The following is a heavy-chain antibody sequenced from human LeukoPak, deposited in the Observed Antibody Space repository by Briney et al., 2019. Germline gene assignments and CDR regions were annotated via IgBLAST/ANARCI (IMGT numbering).Heavy chain of an antibody. CDR3: ARGVATITWVYYYGMDV. J-gene: IGHJ6*02. CDR2: INPNSGGT. D-gene: IGHD5-24*01. V-gene: IGHV1-2*02. CDR1: GYTFTGYY. Sequence: GASVKVSCKASGYTFTGYYMHWVRQAPGEGLEWMGWINPNSGGTNYAQKFQGRVTMTRDTSISTAYMELSRLRSDDTAVYYCARGVATITWVYYYGMDVWGQGTTVTVSS.